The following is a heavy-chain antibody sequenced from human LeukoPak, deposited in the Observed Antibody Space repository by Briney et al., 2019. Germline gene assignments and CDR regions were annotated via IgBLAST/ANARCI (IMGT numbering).Heavy chain of an antibody. Sequence: PSETLSPTCTVSGGSISSYYWSWIRQPPGKGLEWIGYIYYSGSTNYNPSLKSRVTISVDTSKNQFSLKLSSVTAADTAVYYCARGRRAARSFDYWGQGTLVTVSS. CDR1: GGSISSYY. CDR3: ARGRRAARSFDY. V-gene: IGHV4-59*12. CDR2: IYYSGST. J-gene: IGHJ4*02. D-gene: IGHD6-6*01.